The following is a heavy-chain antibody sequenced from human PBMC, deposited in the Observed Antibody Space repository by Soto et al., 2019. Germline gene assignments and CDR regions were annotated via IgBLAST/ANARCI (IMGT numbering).Heavy chain of an antibody. CDR3: ARDLELNWFDP. V-gene: IGHV4-30-4*01. CDR2: IYYSGST. Sequence: SETLSLTCTVSGGSISSGDYYWSWIRQPPGKGLEWIGYIYYSGSTYYNPSLKSRVTISVDTSKNQFSLKLSSVTAADTAVYYCARDLELNWFDPWGQGTLVAVSS. J-gene: IGHJ5*02. CDR1: GGSISSGDYY. D-gene: IGHD1-26*01.